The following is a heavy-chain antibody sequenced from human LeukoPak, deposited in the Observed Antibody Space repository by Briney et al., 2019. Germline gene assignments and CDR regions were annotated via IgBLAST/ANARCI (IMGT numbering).Heavy chain of an antibody. CDR2: ISSSGSTI. V-gene: IGHV3-11*01. CDR3: ARDMKSQWLVEGYFDY. CDR1: GFTFSDYY. J-gene: IGHJ4*02. D-gene: IGHD6-19*01. Sequence: GGSLRLSCAASGFTFSDYYMSWIRQAPGKGLEWVSYISSSGSTIYYADSVKGRFTISRDNAKNSLYLQMNSLRAEDTAVYYRARDMKSQWLVEGYFDYWGQGTLVTVSS.